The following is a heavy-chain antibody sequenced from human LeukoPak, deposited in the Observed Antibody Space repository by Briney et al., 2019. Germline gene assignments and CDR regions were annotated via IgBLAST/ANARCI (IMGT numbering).Heavy chain of an antibody. Sequence: ETLSLTCAVYGGSFSGYYWSWIRQPPGKGLGWVSVIYSGGDTYYADSVKGRFTISRDNSKNTLYLQMNTLRAEDTAVYYCARASGYSGYDPFDYWGQGTLVTVSS. V-gene: IGHV3-53*01. CDR1: GGSFSGYY. CDR2: IYSGGDT. D-gene: IGHD5-12*01. J-gene: IGHJ4*02. CDR3: ARASGYSGYDPFDY.